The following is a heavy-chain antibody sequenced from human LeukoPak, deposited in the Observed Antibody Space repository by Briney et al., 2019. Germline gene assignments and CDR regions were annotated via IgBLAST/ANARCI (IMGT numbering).Heavy chain of an antibody. J-gene: IGHJ4*02. CDR2: IKQDGSEI. D-gene: IGHD3-3*01. V-gene: IGHV3-7*01. CDR3: ARGFPPNSTYYDFWSGYYGGDY. Sequence: PGGSLRLSCAASGFTFSSYWMSWVRQAPGKGQEWVANIKQDGSEIYYVDSVKGRFTISRDNAKNSLYLQKNSLRAEDTAVYYCARGFPPNSTYYDFWSGYYGGDYWGQGTLVTVSS. CDR1: GFTFSSYW.